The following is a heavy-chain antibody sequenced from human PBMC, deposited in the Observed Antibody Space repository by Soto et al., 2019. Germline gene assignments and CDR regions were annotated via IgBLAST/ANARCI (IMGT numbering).Heavy chain of an antibody. CDR1: GGFLSRGYW. CDR3: ARDRRPGGYYYCGMDV. Sequence: PSETLSLTCAVFGGFLSRGYWWSWVRQSPGKGLEWIGYIYYSGSTYYNPSLKSRVTISVDTSKNQFSLKLSSVTAADTAVYYCARDRRPGGYYYCGMDVRGQGTTVTVSS. CDR2: IYYSGST. V-gene: IGHV4-31*11. D-gene: IGHD3-16*01. J-gene: IGHJ6*02.